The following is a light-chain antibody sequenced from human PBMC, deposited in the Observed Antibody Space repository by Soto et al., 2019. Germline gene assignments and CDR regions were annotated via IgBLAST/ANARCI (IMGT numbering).Light chain of an antibody. J-gene: IGKJ1*01. CDR3: QQLNSYPLSVT. CDR1: QGISSY. Sequence: DIQMTQSPSCLSASVGDRVTMACRASQGISSYLAWYQQKPGKAPKLLIYAASTLQSGVPSRFSGSGSGTDFTLTISSLQPEDFATYYCQQLNSYPLSVTFGQGTKVDIK. CDR2: AAS. V-gene: IGKV1-9*01.